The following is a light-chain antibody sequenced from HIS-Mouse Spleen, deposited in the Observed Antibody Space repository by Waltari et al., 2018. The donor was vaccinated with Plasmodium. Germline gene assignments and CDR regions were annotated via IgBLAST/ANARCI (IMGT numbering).Light chain of an antibody. V-gene: IGLV3-19*01. CDR3: NSRDSSGNHVV. Sequence: SSELTQDPAVSVALGQTVRITCPGDSLRSYYASVYQQKPGQAPVLVIYGKNNRPSGIPDRFSGSSSGNTASLTITGAQAEDEADYYCNSRDSSGNHVVFGGGTKLTVL. CDR1: SLRSYY. J-gene: IGLJ2*01. CDR2: GKN.